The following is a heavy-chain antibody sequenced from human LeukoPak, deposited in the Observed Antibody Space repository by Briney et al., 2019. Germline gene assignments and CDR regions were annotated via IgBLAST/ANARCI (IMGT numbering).Heavy chain of an antibody. CDR3: ARDYNDILTGFTIWYYYGMDI. CDR2: IIPIFGTA. V-gene: IGHV1-69*06. J-gene: IGHJ6*04. CDR1: GGTFSSYA. Sequence: SVKVSCKASGGTFSSYAISWVRQAPGQGLEWMGGIIPIFGTANYAQKFQGRVTITADKSTSTAYMELSSLRSEDTAVYYCARDYNDILTGFTIWYYYGMDIWGKGTAVTVSS. D-gene: IGHD3-9*01.